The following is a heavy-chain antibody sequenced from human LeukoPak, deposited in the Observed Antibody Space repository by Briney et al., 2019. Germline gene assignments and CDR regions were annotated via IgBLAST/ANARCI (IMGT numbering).Heavy chain of an antibody. Sequence: ASVKVSCKASGYIFSGYYMHLVRQAPGQGLEWMGGIIPIFGTANYAQKFQGRVMITADESTSTAYMELSSLRSEDTAVYYCARDLRGYCSSTSCHNYYYYMDVWGKGTTVTVSS. CDR3: ARDLRGYCSSTSCHNYYYYMDV. D-gene: IGHD2-2*02. V-gene: IGHV1-69*13. CDR1: GYIFSGYY. J-gene: IGHJ6*03. CDR2: IIPIFGTA.